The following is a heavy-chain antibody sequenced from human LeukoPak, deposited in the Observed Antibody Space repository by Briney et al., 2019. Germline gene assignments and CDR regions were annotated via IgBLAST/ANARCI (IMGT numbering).Heavy chain of an antibody. V-gene: IGHV4-39*01. CDR2: FYYTGTT. CDR1: GGSVISTTYY. J-gene: IGHJ4*02. CDR3: ARHRTTVTTPFDY. D-gene: IGHD4-17*01. Sequence: SETLSLTCTVSGGSVISTTYYWGWIRQPPGKGLEYIGSFYYTGTTYYNPSLKSRVTISVDTSKNQVSLNLNSVTAADTAVFYCARHRTTVTTPFDYWGQGTLVTVSS.